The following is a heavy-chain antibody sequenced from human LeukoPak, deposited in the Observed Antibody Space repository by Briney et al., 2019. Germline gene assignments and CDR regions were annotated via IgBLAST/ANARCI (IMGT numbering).Heavy chain of an antibody. CDR2: IYSGGST. J-gene: IGHJ4*02. D-gene: IGHD3-22*01. V-gene: IGHV3-66*01. CDR3: ATKGYYDSSGYLY. Sequence: LSGGSLRLSCAASGFTVSSNYMSWVRQAPGKGLEWVSVIYSGGSTYYADSVKGRFTISRDNSKNTLYLQMNSLRAEDTAVYYCATKGYYDSSGYLYWGQGTLVTVSS. CDR1: GFTVSSNY.